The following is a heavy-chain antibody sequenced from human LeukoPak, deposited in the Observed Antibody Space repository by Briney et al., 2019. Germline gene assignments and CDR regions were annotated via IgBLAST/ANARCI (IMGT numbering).Heavy chain of an antibody. V-gene: IGHV3-30*02. CDR3: ARGYTYFAY. CDR1: GFTFRNYG. Sequence: GGSLRLSCAASGFTFRNYGMHWVRQAPGKGLEWVTFIRYDGADEYYADSVKGRFTISRDDSKNTVFLPMNTLRVEDTAVYYCARGYTYFAYWGQGTLVTVSS. J-gene: IGHJ4*02. D-gene: IGHD3-16*02. CDR2: IRYDGADE.